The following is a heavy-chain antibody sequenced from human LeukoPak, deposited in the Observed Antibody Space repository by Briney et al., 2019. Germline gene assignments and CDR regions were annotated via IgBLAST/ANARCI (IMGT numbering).Heavy chain of an antibody. Sequence: PGGSLRLSCAASGFTFSGYAMSWVRQAPGKGLEWVSSIGRSVGATYYADSVKGRCTISRDNSKNTLYLQMNSLRAEDTAVYYCAKRDSAGLYYFVNWGQGTLVTVSS. CDR1: GFTFSGYA. CDR3: AKRDSAGLYYFVN. J-gene: IGHJ4*02. V-gene: IGHV3-23*01. CDR2: IGRSVGAT. D-gene: IGHD5-18*01.